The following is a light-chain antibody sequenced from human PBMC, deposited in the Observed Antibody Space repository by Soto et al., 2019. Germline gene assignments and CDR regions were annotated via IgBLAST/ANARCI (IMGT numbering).Light chain of an antibody. CDR1: QGISIA. J-gene: IGKJ4*01. Sequence: AIQLTQSPSSLSASVGDRVTITCRASQGISIALAWYQQKPGKAPKLLIYDASRLESGVPSRFSGSGSGTDFTLTLSSRQAEDFAIYYWQQLNSYPLTFGGGTKVEIK. CDR2: DAS. CDR3: QQLNSYPLT. V-gene: IGKV1-13*02.